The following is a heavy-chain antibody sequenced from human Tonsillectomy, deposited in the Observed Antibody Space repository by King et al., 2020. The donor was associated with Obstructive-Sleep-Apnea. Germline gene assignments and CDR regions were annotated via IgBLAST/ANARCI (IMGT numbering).Heavy chain of an antibody. D-gene: IGHD3-3*01. V-gene: IGHV1-69*01. CDR3: AGVLIFGVVINPYYYYYGMDV. Sequence: VQLVESGAEVKKPGSSVKVSCKASGGTFSSYAISWVRQAPGQGLEWMGGIIPIFGTANYAQKFQGRVTITADESTSTAYMELSSLRSEDTAVDYCAGVLIFGVVINPYYYYYGMDVWGQGTTVTVSS. CDR1: GGTFSSYA. CDR2: IIPIFGTA. J-gene: IGHJ6*02.